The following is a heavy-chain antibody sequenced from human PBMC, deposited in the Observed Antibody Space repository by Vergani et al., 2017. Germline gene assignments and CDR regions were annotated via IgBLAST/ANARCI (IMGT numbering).Heavy chain of an antibody. CDR3: AKGSFRYWYFDL. V-gene: IGHV3-23*01. CDR2: ISGSGGST. CDR1: GFTFSSYA. Sequence: DVQLLESGGGLVQPGGSLRLSCAASGFTFSSYAMSWVRQAPGKGLEWVSAISGSGGSTYYADSVKGRFTISRDNSKNTLYLQTNSLRAEDTAVYYCAKGSFRYWYFDLWGRGTLVTVSS. J-gene: IGHJ2*01.